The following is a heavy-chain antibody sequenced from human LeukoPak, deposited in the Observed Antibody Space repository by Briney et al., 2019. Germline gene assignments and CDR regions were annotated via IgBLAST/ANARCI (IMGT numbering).Heavy chain of an antibody. CDR1: GFTFSSYA. CDR2: ISGSGAST. Sequence: GGSLRLSCAASGFTFSSYAMSWVRQAPGKGLEWVSGISGSGASTYYADSVKGRFTISRDNSKNTLYLQMNSLRAEDTAVYYCAAQWLVLGAFDIWGQGTMVTVSS. V-gene: IGHV3-23*01. CDR3: AAQWLVLGAFDI. J-gene: IGHJ3*02. D-gene: IGHD6-19*01.